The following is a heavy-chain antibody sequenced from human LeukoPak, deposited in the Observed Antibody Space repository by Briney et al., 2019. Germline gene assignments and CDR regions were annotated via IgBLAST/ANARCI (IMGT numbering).Heavy chain of an antibody. V-gene: IGHV4-59*03. D-gene: IGHD3-10*01. CDR2: IYYSGST. Sequence: SETLSLTCTVSGGSISSYYWSWIRQPPGKGLEWTGYIYYSGSTNNNPSLKSRVTISVDTSKNQFSLKMSSVTAADTAVYYCVIHYGSGFDIWGQGTMVTVSS. CDR3: VIHYGSGFDI. J-gene: IGHJ3*02. CDR1: GGSISSYY.